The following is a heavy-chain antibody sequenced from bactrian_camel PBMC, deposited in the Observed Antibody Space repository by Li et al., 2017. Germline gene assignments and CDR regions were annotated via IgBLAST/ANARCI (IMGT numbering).Heavy chain of an antibody. CDR2: IYTGGAYT. D-gene: IGHD3*01. J-gene: IGHJ4*01. CDR1: GYGYWPYC. V-gene: IGHV3S1*01. CDR3: TKDRSYGTRNWVQST. Sequence: HVQLVESGGGSVQVGGSLRVSCVASGYGYWPYCMGWFRQVPGKEREGVAAIYTGGAYTNYGESVKGRFTISQDNAKNTLYLQMNSLKPEDTAMYYCTKDRSYGTRNWVQSTRGQGTQVTDS.